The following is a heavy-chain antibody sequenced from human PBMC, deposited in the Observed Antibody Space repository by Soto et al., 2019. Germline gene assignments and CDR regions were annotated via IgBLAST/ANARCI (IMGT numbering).Heavy chain of an antibody. V-gene: IGHV4-4*02. CDR1: SGSISSSNW. D-gene: IGHD3-10*01. CDR3: ARLDYGSGSYYINY. Sequence: SETLSLTCAVSSGSISSSNWWSWVRQPPGKGLEWIGEIYHSGSTNYNPSLKSRVTISVDKSKNQFSLKLSSVTAADTAVYYCARLDYGSGSYYINYWGQGTLVTVSS. CDR2: IYHSGST. J-gene: IGHJ4*02.